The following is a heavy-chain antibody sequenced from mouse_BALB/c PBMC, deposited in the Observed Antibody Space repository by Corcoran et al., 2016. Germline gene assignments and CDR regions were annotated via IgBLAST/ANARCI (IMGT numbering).Heavy chain of an antibody. D-gene: IGHD2-3*01. CDR2: ISCYNGGT. J-gene: IGHJ3*01. Sequence: VVKTGASVKISCKASGYSFTGYYMHWVKQSHGKGLEWIGYISCYNGGTGYNQKFKGKATSTVDTSSSTTYMQFNSLTSEDSAVYYCARGGDGYFFPFAYWGQGTLVTVSA. CDR3: ARGGDGYFFPFAY. V-gene: IGHV1S34*01. CDR1: GYSFTGYY.